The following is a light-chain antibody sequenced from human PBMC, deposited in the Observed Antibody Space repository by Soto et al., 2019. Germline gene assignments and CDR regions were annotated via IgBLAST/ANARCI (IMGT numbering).Light chain of an antibody. V-gene: IGLV7-46*01. Sequence: QTVVTQEPSLTVSPGGTVTLTCASSTETVTSGHYPYWLQQKPGQAPTTLIYDTSKKHSWTPARFSGSLLGGKAALTLSGAQPEDEADYYCLLSHSNSRVFGGGTKLTVL. J-gene: IGLJ3*02. CDR2: DTS. CDR3: LLSHSNSRV. CDR1: TETVTSGHY.